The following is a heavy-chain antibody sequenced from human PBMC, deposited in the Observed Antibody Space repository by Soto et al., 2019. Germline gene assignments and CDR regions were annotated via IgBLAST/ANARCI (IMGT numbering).Heavy chain of an antibody. Sequence: LRLSFAASGFTFSSYAMHWVRQAPGKGLEWVAVISYDGSNKYYADSVKGRFTISRDNSKNTLYLQMNSLRAEDTAVYYCARDGAAAGIFAYYYYYYGMDVWGQGTTVTVSS. CDR1: GFTFSSYA. CDR3: ARDGAAAGIFAYYYYYYGMDV. V-gene: IGHV3-30-3*01. CDR2: ISYDGSNK. J-gene: IGHJ6*02. D-gene: IGHD6-13*01.